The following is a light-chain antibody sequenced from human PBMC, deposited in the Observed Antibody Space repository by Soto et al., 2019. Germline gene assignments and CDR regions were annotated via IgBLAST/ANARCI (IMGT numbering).Light chain of an antibody. V-gene: IGKV1-39*01. CDR2: AAS. CDR1: QSITGY. J-gene: IGKJ2*01. Sequence: DIQMTQSPSSLSASVGDRVTITCRASQSITGYLNWYQQKPGKAPKLLIYAASSLQSGVPSRFSGSGYGPDFTLTISSLQRDDFATYFCQQSLGIPYTFGQGTRLETK. CDR3: QQSLGIPYT.